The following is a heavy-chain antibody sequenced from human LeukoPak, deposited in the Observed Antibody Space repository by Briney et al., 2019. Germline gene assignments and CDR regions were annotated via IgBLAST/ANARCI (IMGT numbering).Heavy chain of an antibody. D-gene: IGHD4-11*01. CDR3: ATATTVTGPLDAFDI. J-gene: IGHJ3*02. CDR2: VDPEDGET. Sequence: ASVKISCKVSGYTFTDYYMHWVQQAPGTGLEWMGLVDPEDGETTYAEKFQGRVTITADTSTDTAYMELSSLRSEDTAVYYCATATTVTGPLDAFDIWGQGTMVTVSS. V-gene: IGHV1-69-2*01. CDR1: GYTFTDYY.